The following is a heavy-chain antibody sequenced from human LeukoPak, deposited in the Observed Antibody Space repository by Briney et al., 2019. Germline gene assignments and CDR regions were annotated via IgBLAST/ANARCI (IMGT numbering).Heavy chain of an antibody. CDR3: ARDPKIRWTSTYSSGLVDDY. Sequence: ASVKVSCKASGYTFTGYYMHWVRQAPGQGLEWMGWINPNSGGTNYAQKFQGRVTMTRDTPISTAYMELSRLRSDDTAVYYCARDPKIRWTSTYSSGLVDDYWGQGTLVTVSS. J-gene: IGHJ4*02. CDR1: GYTFTGYY. V-gene: IGHV1-2*02. D-gene: IGHD6-19*01. CDR2: INPNSGGT.